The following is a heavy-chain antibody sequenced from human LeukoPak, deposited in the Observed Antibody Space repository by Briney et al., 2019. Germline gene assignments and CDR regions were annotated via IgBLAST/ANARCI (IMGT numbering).Heavy chain of an antibody. V-gene: IGHV3-9*01. CDR1: GFTFDDYA. CDR3: AKDKNYDSSGYHLGHGIDYYGMDV. CDR2: ISWNSSSI. D-gene: IGHD3-22*01. Sequence: GGSLRLSCAASGFTFDDYAMHWVRQAPGKGLEWVSGISWNSSSIGYADSVKGRFTISRDNAKNSLYLQMNSLRAEDTALYYCAKDKNYDSSGYHLGHGIDYYGMDVWGQGTTVTVSS. J-gene: IGHJ6*02.